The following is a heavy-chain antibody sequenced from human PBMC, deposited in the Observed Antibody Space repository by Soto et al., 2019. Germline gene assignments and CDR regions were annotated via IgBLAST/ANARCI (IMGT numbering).Heavy chain of an antibody. CDR2: ISGSGGST. Sequence: GGSLRLSCAASGFTFSSYAMSWVRQAPGKGLEWVSAISGSGGSTYYADSVKGRFTISRDNSKNTLYLQMNSLRAEDTAVYYCAKDPGVLRYFDWDWSPPASGYWGQGTLVTVSS. CDR3: AKDPGVLRYFDWDWSPPASGY. CDR1: GFTFSSYA. J-gene: IGHJ4*02. D-gene: IGHD3-9*01. V-gene: IGHV3-23*01.